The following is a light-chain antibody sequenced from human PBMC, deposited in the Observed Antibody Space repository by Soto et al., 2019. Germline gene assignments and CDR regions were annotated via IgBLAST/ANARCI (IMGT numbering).Light chain of an antibody. CDR2: DVS. J-gene: IGLJ2*01. CDR3: SSYTSDSTLVV. V-gene: IGLV2-14*01. Sequence: QSALTQPASVSGSPGQSITISCTGTSSDVGGYNYVSWYQQHPGKAPKLMIYDVSNRPSGVSNRFSGSKSGNTASLTISGPQAEEEADYYCSSYTSDSTLVVFGGGPKLTVL. CDR1: SSDVGGYNY.